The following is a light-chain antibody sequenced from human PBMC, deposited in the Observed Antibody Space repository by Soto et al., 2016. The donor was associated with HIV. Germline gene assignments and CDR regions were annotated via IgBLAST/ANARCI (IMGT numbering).Light chain of an antibody. V-gene: IGKV1-5*03. Sequence: DIQMTQSPSTLSASVGDRVTITCRASQSITRGLAWYQQKPGKAPNLLIYQASSLQSGVSSRFSGSGSGTEFTLTISSLQPDDVGTYYCQQYNTVPWTFGQGTKLEMK. CDR2: QAS. CDR1: QSITRG. J-gene: IGKJ1*01. CDR3: QQYNTVPWT.